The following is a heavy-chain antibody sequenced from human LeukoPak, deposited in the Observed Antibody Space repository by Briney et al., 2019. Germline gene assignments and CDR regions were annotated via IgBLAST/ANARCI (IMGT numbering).Heavy chain of an antibody. CDR1: GFTFSSYW. Sequence: PGGSLRLSCAASGFTFSSYWMTWVRQAPGKGLEWVANIKHNGDELNYVDSVEDRFTSSRGNAKISLYLHMTSLRAEDTAFYYCARELRTFDSWGQGTRVTVSS. D-gene: IGHD3-16*01. CDR3: ARELRTFDS. CDR2: IKHNGDEL. J-gene: IGHJ4*02. V-gene: IGHV3-7*01.